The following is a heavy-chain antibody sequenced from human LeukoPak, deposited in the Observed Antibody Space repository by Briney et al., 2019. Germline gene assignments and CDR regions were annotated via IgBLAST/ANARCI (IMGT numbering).Heavy chain of an antibody. CDR3: ARGGGGSGSYYFDY. CDR2: IYHTGST. J-gene: IGHJ4*02. Sequence: PSETLSLTCTVSGGSISSYFWSWIRQPPGKGLEWIGHIYHTGSTKYNPSLKSRVAISVDTSKNQFSLKLSSVAAADTAVYYCARGGGGSGSYYFDYWGQGTLVTVSS. V-gene: IGHV4-59*01. CDR1: GGSISSYF. D-gene: IGHD3-10*01.